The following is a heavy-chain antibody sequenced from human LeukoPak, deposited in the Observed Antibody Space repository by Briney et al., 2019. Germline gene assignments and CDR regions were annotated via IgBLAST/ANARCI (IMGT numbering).Heavy chain of an antibody. J-gene: IGHJ3*02. Sequence: PGGPLRLFCAASGFTFSSYAVHWVRQAPGKGLEWVAVISYDGSNKYYTATVKCRFTISKDNSKNTLYLQMNRLRAEYTAVYSCARALQQWLVTGGVDIWGQGTMVTVSS. CDR1: GFTFSSYA. CDR3: ARALQQWLVTGGVDI. V-gene: IGHV3-30-3*01. CDR2: ISYDGSNK. D-gene: IGHD6-19*01.